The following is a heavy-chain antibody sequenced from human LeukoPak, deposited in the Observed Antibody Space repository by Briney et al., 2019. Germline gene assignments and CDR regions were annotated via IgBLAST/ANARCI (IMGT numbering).Heavy chain of an antibody. J-gene: IGHJ4*02. Sequence: GGSLRLSCAASGFTFSSYSLNWVRQAPGKGLEWVSSISSSSSYIYYADSVKGRFTISRDNAKNSLYLQMNSLRAEDTAVYYCASAGPNPQLDYWGQGTLVTVSS. CDR3: ASAGPNPQLDY. CDR1: GFTFSSYS. D-gene: IGHD2-2*03. CDR2: ISSSSSYI. V-gene: IGHV3-21*01.